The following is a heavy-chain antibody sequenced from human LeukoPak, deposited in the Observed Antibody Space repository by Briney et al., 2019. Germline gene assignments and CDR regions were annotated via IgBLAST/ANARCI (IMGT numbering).Heavy chain of an antibody. J-gene: IGHJ4*02. CDR1: GGTFSSYA. CDR3: ATFYGSGSSYLDY. D-gene: IGHD3-10*01. Sequence: SVKVSCKASGGTFSSYAISWVRQAPGQGLEWMGGIIPIFGTGNYAQKFQGRVTITADESTSTAYMELSSLRSEDTAVYYCATFYGSGSSYLDYWGQGTLVTVSS. V-gene: IGHV1-69*01. CDR2: IIPIFGTG.